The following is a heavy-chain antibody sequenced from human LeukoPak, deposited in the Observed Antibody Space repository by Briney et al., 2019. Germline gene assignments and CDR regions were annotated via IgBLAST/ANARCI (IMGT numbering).Heavy chain of an antibody. CDR2: INHSGST. CDR3: ARERNPLDY. D-gene: IGHD1-14*01. J-gene: IGHJ4*02. CDR1: GGSFSGYY. V-gene: IGHV4-34*01. Sequence: PSETLSLTCAVYGGSFSGYYWSWIRQPPGKGLEWIGEINHSGSTNYNPSLKSRVTISVDTSKNQFSLKLSSVTAADTAVYYCARERNPLDYWGQGTLVTVSS.